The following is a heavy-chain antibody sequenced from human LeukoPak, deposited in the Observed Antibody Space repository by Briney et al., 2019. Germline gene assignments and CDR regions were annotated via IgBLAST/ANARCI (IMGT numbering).Heavy chain of an antibody. D-gene: IGHD3-10*01. CDR1: GLTLSTYT. Sequence: PGGSLRLSCAASGLTLSTYTMNWVRQAPGKGLQWFSYISSSSSTIYYADSVKGRFTISRDNAKNSLCLQMNSLRAEDTAVYYCARDGGPITMVRGVTPNQFDYWGQGTLVTVSS. V-gene: IGHV3-48*01. J-gene: IGHJ4*02. CDR3: ARDGGPITMVRGVTPNQFDY. CDR2: ISSSSSTI.